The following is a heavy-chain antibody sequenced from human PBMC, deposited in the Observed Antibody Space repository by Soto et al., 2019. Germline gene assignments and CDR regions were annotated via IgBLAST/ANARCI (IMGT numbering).Heavy chain of an antibody. D-gene: IGHD3-3*01. CDR2: ISWNSGSI. CDR3: AKGREWLLYTTFDY. V-gene: IGHV3-9*01. CDR1: GFTFDDYA. Sequence: PGGSLRLSCAASGFTFDDYAMHWVRQAPGKGLEWVSGISWNSGSIGYADSVKGRFTIYRDNAKNSLYLQMNSLRAEDTALYYCAKGREWLLYTTFDYWGQGTLVTVSS. J-gene: IGHJ4*02.